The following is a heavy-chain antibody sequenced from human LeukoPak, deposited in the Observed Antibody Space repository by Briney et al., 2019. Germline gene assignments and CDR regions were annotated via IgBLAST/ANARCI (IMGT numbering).Heavy chain of an antibody. D-gene: IGHD1-26*01. CDR1: GFTFDDYA. V-gene: IGHV3-9*01. J-gene: IGHJ5*02. CDR3: ARGDTLPGGLDP. CDR2: ISWNSGSI. Sequence: QPGRSLRLSCAASGFTFDDYAMHWVRQAPGKGLEWVSGISWNSGSIGYADSVKGRFTISRDNAKNTLYLQMNSLRAEDTAVYYCARGDTLPGGLDPWGQGTLVTVSS.